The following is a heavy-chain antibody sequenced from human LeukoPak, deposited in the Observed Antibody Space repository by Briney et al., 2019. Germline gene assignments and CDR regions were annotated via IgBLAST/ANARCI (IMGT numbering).Heavy chain of an antibody. V-gene: IGHV3-23*01. D-gene: IGHD3/OR15-3a*01. Sequence: PGGSLRLSCEASRFTYVSYAMTWVRQAPGKGLEWVSSICGSGATTYYADSVKGRFTVSADNSKNTLYLQMNSLRAEDTAVYYCAFIPVGGLVISNSDYWGQGTRVTVSS. CDR1: RFTYVSYA. CDR3: AFIPVGGLVISNSDY. J-gene: IGHJ4*02. CDR2: ICGSGATT.